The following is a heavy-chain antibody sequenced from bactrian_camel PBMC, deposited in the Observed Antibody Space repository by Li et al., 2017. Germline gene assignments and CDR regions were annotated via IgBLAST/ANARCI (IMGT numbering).Heavy chain of an antibody. Sequence: HVQLVESGGGPVQAGGSLSLSCSVSDNPYSASCMGWFRQAPGKGLEWVAQIAYDGWVSRYHDSAKGRFTISRDNAKNMLYLQLNSLRTEDTAMYYCASGGLFCGAGGCYGVGMDYWGKGTQVTVS. CDR1: DNPYSASC. CDR2: IAYDGWVS. J-gene: IGHJ7*01. D-gene: IGHD7*01. V-gene: IGHV3S6*01.